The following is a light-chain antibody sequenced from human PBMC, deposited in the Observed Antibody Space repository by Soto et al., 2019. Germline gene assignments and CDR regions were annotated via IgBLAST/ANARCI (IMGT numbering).Light chain of an antibody. CDR3: HQHYNPPVT. Sequence: DIVLTQSPESLAVSLGERATINCKSSQSLLYTSNNKNYLAWYQQKPGQPPKVLIYWASIRESGVPERFSGSGSGTEFSLTIRSLQPEDVAVYYCHQHYNPPVTFGGGTRVDI. J-gene: IGKJ4*01. CDR2: WAS. V-gene: IGKV4-1*01. CDR1: QSLLYTSNNKNY.